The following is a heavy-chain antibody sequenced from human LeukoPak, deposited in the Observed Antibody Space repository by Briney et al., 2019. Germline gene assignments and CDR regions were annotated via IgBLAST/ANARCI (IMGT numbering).Heavy chain of an antibody. CDR1: GGSISSYH. CDR3: ARGGLENGYHSNDGFDI. CDR2: IYYSGST. J-gene: IGHJ3*02. V-gene: IGHV4-59*01. D-gene: IGHD3-22*01. Sequence: SETLSLTCTVSGGSISSYHWSWIRQPPGKGLEWIGYIYYSGSTKYNPSLKSRVTMSVDTSRNQFSLKLSSVTAADTAVYYCARGGLENGYHSNDGFDIWGQGTMVTVSS.